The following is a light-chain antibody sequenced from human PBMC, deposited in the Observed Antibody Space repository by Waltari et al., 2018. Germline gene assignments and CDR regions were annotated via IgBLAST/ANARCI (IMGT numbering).Light chain of an antibody. Sequence: QSALTQPASVSGSPGQSITLSCTGTNSDVGSYNYVSWYQQHPGKAPKLMIYEVTNGPSGISNRCCGSKAGNTASLTITEIQAEDEADYYCSSYAGNDLVIVGGGTKLTVL. V-gene: IGLV2-14*01. CDR3: SSYAGNDLVI. J-gene: IGLJ2*01. CDR1: NSDVGSYNY. CDR2: EVT.